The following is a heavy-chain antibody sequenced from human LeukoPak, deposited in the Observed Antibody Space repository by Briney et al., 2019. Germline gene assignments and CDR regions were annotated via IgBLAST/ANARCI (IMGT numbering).Heavy chain of an antibody. J-gene: IGHJ4*02. D-gene: IGHD3-10*02. Sequence: SETLSLTCTVSGGSISSYYWNWIRQPPGKGLEWIGYIYYRGSTNYNPSLKSRVTISVDTSKNQLSLKLSSVTAADTAVYYCATDVRGLVPYYFDFWGQGTLVTVSS. CDR3: ATDVRGLVPYYFDF. CDR2: IYYRGST. CDR1: GGSISSYY. V-gene: IGHV4-59*01.